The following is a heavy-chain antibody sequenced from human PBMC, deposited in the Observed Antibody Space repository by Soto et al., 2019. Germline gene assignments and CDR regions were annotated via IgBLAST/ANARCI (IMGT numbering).Heavy chain of an antibody. CDR2: ISGSGGST. CDR1: GFTFSSYA. J-gene: IGHJ4*02. Sequence: EVQLLESGGGLVQPGGSLRLSCAASGFTFSSYAMSWVRQAPGKGLEWVSAISGSGGSTYYADSVKGRFTISRDNSKNALYRQMNSLRAEDTAVYYCANGAVYSSWSYFDYWGQVTMVTVAS. CDR3: ANGAVYSSWSYFDY. V-gene: IGHV3-23*01. D-gene: IGHD6-6*01.